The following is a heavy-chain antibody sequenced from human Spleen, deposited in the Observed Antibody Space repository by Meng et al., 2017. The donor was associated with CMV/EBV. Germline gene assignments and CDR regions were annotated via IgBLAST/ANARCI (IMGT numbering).Heavy chain of an antibody. CDR3: ARGVKFAQQQLVGQESDAFDI. CDR1: GYY. D-gene: IGHD6-13*01. Sequence: GYYWSWIRQPPGKGLEWIGEINHSGSTNYNPSLKSRVTISVDTSKNQFSLKLSSVTAADTAVYYCARGVKFAQQQLVGQESDAFDIWGQGTMVTVSS. J-gene: IGHJ3*02. CDR2: INHSGST. V-gene: IGHV4-34*01.